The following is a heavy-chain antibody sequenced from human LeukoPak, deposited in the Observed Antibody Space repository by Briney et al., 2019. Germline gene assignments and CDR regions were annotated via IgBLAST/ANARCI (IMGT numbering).Heavy chain of an antibody. Sequence: GGSLRLSCAASGFTFSNSSMNWVRQAPGKVLEWVSSITASSPYVYYADSVKGRFTISRDNAKNSLYLQMDSLRPADTAMYYCAREFTDWGPGTLVTVSS. J-gene: IGHJ1*01. V-gene: IGHV3-21*01. CDR3: AREFTD. CDR2: ITASSPYV. CDR1: GFTFSNSS.